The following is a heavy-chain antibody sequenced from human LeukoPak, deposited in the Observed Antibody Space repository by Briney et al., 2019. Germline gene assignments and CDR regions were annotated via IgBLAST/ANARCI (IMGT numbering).Heavy chain of an antibody. CDR2: IITYNGNT. CDR1: GFTFTSYG. V-gene: IGHV1-18*01. CDR3: AKTTVTSEDYYYYYMDV. Sequence: ASVKVSCKASGFTFTSYGTIWVRQAPGQGLEWMGLIITYNGNTKYAQKLQGRVTMTTDTSTNTAYMELRSLRSDDTAVYYCAKTTVTSEDYYYYYMDVWGKGTTVTVSS. D-gene: IGHD4-17*01. J-gene: IGHJ6*03.